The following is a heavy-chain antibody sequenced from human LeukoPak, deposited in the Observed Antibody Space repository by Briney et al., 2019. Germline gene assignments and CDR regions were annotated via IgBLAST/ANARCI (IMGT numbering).Heavy chain of an antibody. CDR1: GFTFSSYA. V-gene: IGHV3-23*01. CDR3: AKPQSQIVLMAYAYFDY. J-gene: IGHJ4*02. Sequence: GGSLRLSCAASGFTFSSYAMSWVRQAPGKGLEWVSAISGSGGSTYYADSVKGRFTISRDNSKNTLYLQMNSLRAEDTAVYYCAKPQSQIVLMAYAYFDYWGQGTLVTVSS. CDR2: ISGSGGST. D-gene: IGHD2-8*01.